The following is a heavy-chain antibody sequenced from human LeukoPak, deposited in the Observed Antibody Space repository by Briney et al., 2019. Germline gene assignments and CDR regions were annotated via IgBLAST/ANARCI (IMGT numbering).Heavy chain of an antibody. CDR1: GGSISSYY. Sequence: PSETLSLTCTVSGGSISSYYWSWIRQPPGKGLEWIGCIYYSGSTNYNPSLKSRVTISVDTSKNQFSLKLSSVTAADTAVYYCARGNGSGSQYYYYYYGMDVWGQGTTVTVSS. V-gene: IGHV4-59*01. CDR3: ARGNGSGSQYYYYYYGMDV. CDR2: IYYSGST. D-gene: IGHD3-10*01. J-gene: IGHJ6*02.